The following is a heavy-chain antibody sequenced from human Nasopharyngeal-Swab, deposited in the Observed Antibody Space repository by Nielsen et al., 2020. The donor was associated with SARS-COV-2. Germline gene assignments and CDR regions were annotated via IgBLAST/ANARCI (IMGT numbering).Heavy chain of an antibody. D-gene: IGHD6-19*01. CDR2: IYTSGST. J-gene: IGHJ4*02. V-gene: IGHV4-4*07. CDR1: GGSISSYY. CDR3: AREERWYSSGWFDY. Sequence: SETLSLTCTVSGGSISSYYWSWIRQPAGKGLEWIGRIYTSGSTNYNPSLKSRVTMSVDTSKNQFSLKLSSVTAADTAVYYCAREERWYSSGWFDYWDQGTLVTVSS.